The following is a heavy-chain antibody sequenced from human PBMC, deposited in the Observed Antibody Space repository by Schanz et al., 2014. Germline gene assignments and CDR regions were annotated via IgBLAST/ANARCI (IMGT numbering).Heavy chain of an antibody. CDR2: ISASGGTT. D-gene: IGHD2-21*01. V-gene: IGHV3-23*01. Sequence: EVQFLESGGCLVQPGGSLRLSCPASGFTFSAYAMTWVRQIPGKGLEWVSAISASGGTTYYADSVKGRFTISRDNSKNTLYLKMTSLRAEGTSVYYCAKSPRAYCNCDIRPNWFDSWGQGTLXTASS. CDR1: GFTFSAYA. J-gene: IGHJ5*01. CDR3: AKSPRAYCNCDIRPNWFDS.